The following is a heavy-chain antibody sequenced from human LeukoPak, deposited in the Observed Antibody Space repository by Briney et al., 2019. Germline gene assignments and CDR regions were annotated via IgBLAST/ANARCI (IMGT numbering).Heavy chain of an antibody. CDR2: ISSNGGST. CDR3: SRAIWFRDKPFDY. D-gene: IGHD3-10*01. V-gene: IGHV3-64*01. J-gene: IGHJ4*02. CDR1: GFTFSSYA. Sequence: PGGSLRLSCAASGFTFSSYAMHWVRQAPGKGLEYVSAISSNGGSTYYANSVKGRFTISRDNSKNTLYLQMGSLGAEDMAVYYCSRAIWFRDKPFDYWGQGTLGTVSS.